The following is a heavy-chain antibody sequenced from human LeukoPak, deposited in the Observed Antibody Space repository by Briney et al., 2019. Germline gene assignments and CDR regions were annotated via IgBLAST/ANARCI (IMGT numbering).Heavy chain of an antibody. Sequence: ASVKVSCKASGYTFTSYAISWVRQAPGQGLEWMGWISAYNGITNYAQKFQGRVTMTTDTSTSTAYMELRSLRSDDTAVYYCAKLQSGYYGMDVWGQGTTVTASS. CDR2: ISAYNGIT. V-gene: IGHV1-18*01. CDR1: GYTFTSYA. J-gene: IGHJ6*02. CDR3: AKLQSGYYGMDV. D-gene: IGHD4-11*01.